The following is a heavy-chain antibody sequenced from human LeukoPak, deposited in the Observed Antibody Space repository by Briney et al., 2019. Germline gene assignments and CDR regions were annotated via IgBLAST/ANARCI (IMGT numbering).Heavy chain of an antibody. CDR3: AKVEGWSSSWYPDYYYMDV. CDR2: ICGSGGST. J-gene: IGHJ6*03. D-gene: IGHD6-13*01. Sequence: GGSLRLSCAASGFTFSSYGMSWVRQAPGKGLEWVSAICGSGGSTYYADSVKGRFTISRDNSKNTLYLQMNSLRAEDTAVYYCAKVEGWSSSWYPDYYYMDVWGKGTTVTISS. V-gene: IGHV3-23*01. CDR1: GFTFSSYG.